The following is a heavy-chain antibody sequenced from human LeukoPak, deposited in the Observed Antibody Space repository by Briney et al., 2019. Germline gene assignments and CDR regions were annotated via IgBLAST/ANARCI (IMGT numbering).Heavy chain of an antibody. J-gene: IGHJ6*02. CDR2: ISYDGSNK. D-gene: IGHD2-2*02. V-gene: IGHV3-30*18. Sequence: PGRSLRLSCAASGFTFSSYGMHWVRQAPGKGLDWVAVISYDGSNKYYADFVKGRFTISRDNSKNTLYLQMNSLRAEDTAVYYCAKGQHFVVVPAAIPTYVDYYYGMDVWGQGTTVTVSS. CDR3: AKGQHFVVVPAAIPTYVDYYYGMDV. CDR1: GFTFSSYG.